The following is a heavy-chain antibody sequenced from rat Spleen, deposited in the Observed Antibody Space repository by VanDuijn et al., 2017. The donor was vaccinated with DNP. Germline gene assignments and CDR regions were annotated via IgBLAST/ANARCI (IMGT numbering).Heavy chain of an antibody. J-gene: IGHJ3*01. Sequence: EVLVVDSGGGLVQPGGSLRLSCAASGFTFSDYYMSWVRQAPTTGLEWVASINPDGGSTYYRDSVKGRFTISRDNAKSSLYLQMDSLRSEDTATYYFTTDAAYWGQGTLVTVSS. V-gene: IGHV5-20*01. CDR2: INPDGGST. CDR3: TTDAAY. CDR1: GFTFSDYY.